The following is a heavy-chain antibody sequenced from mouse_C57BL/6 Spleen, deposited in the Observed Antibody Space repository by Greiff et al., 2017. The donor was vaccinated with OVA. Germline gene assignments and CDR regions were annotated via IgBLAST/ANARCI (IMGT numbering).Heavy chain of an antibody. CDR2: IDPETGGT. Sequence: QVQLQQSGAELVRPGASVTLSCKASGYTFNGYEMHWVKQTPVHGLEWIGAIDPETGGTAYNQKFKGKAILTADKSSSTAYMELRSLTSEDSAVYYCTRWGTTVVASPYWGQGTTLTVSS. CDR1: GYTFNGYE. CDR3: TRWGTTVVASPY. D-gene: IGHD1-1*01. V-gene: IGHV1-15*01. J-gene: IGHJ2*01.